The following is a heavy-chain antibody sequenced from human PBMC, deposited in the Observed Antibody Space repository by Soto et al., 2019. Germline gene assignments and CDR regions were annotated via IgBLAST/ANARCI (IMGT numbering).Heavy chain of an antibody. Sequence: PSETLSLTCAVSSGSISSSNWWSWVRQPPGKGLEWIGEIYHSGSTNYNPSLKSRVTISVDKSKNQFSLKLSSVTAADTAVYYCARENRFGVYSSGYYFDYWGQGTLVTVSS. D-gene: IGHD6-19*01. CDR1: SGSISSSNW. CDR3: ARENRFGVYSSGYYFDY. CDR2: IYHSGST. J-gene: IGHJ4*02. V-gene: IGHV4-4*02.